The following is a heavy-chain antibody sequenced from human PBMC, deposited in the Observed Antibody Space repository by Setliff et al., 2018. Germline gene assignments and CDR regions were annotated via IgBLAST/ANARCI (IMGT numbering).Heavy chain of an antibody. J-gene: IGHJ4*02. Sequence: ASVKVSCKASGYTFTNYGITWVRQAPGQGLEWMGWISAYNGNTNYAQKLQGRVTITRDTSASTAYMELSSLRSEDTAVYYCARDILPGRVPTAMVSETPGYWGQGTLVTVSS. V-gene: IGHV1-18*01. CDR1: GYTFTNYG. D-gene: IGHD5-18*01. CDR3: ARDILPGRVPTAMVSETPGY. CDR2: ISAYNGNT.